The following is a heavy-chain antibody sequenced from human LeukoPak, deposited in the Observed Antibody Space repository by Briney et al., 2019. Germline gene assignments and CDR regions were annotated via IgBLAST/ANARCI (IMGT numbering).Heavy chain of an antibody. J-gene: IGHJ6*02. V-gene: IGHV3-23*01. CDR1: GFTFSSYA. D-gene: IGHD4-17*01. Sequence: GGSLRLSCAASGFTFSSYAMSWVRQAPGKGLEWVSAISGSGGSTYYADSVKGRFTISRGNSKNTLYLQTNSLRAEDTAVYYCAKWDGDYVYYYYGMDVWGQGTTVTVSS. CDR2: ISGSGGST. CDR3: AKWDGDYVYYYYGMDV.